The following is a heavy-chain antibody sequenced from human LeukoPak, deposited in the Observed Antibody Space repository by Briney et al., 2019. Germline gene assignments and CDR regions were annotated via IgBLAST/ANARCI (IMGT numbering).Heavy chain of an antibody. CDR1: GFTFSSYA. CDR2: ISGSGSGGST. V-gene: IGHV3-23*01. D-gene: IGHD6-19*01. Sequence: PGGSLRLSCVASGFTFSSYAMSWVRQAPGKGLEWVSTISGSGSGGSTYYADSVKGRFTISRDNSKDTLYLQMNSLRAEDTAVYYCAKLLAVTNSYYFNYWGQGTLVTVSS. J-gene: IGHJ4*02. CDR3: AKLLAVTNSYYFNY.